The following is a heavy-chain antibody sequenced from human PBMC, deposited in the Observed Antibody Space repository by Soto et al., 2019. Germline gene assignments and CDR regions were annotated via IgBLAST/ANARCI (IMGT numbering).Heavy chain of an antibody. CDR1: GFTFSSYA. CDR2: ISYDGSNK. D-gene: IGHD3-22*01. J-gene: IGHJ4*02. V-gene: IGHV3-30-3*01. Sequence: GGSLRLSCAASGFTFSSYAMHWVRQAPGKGLEWVAVISYDGSNKYYADSVKGRFTISRDNSKNTRYLKMNSLRAEDTAVYYCARDLEYYDSSGYLDYWGQGTLVTVSS. CDR3: ARDLEYYDSSGYLDY.